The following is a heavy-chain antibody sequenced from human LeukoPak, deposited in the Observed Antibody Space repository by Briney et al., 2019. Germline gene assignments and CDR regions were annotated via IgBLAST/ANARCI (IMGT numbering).Heavy chain of an antibody. CDR3: ASTRWLQLWLDY. D-gene: IGHD5-24*01. CDR1: GGSFSGYY. CDR2: INHSGST. Sequence: PSETLSLTCAVYGGSFSGYYWSWIRQPPGKGLEWIGEINHSGSTNYNPSLKSRVTISVDTSKNQLSLKLSSVTAADTAVYYCASTRWLQLWLDYWGQGTLVTVSS. J-gene: IGHJ4*02. V-gene: IGHV4-34*01.